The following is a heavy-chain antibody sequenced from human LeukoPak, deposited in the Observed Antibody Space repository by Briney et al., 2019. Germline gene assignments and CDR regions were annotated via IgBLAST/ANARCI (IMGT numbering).Heavy chain of an antibody. CDR2: IFHNGNA. CDR1: GGSISSTQW. CDR3: ARDHDYGDYWYDP. V-gene: IGHV4-4*02. Sequence: SGTLSLTCAVSGGSISSTQWWSWVRQPPGKGLEWIGEIFHNGNANYNPSLKSRLTISVDKSKNHFSLRLSSVTAADTAVYYCARDHDYGDYWYDPWGQGTLVTVSS. J-gene: IGHJ5*02. D-gene: IGHD4-17*01.